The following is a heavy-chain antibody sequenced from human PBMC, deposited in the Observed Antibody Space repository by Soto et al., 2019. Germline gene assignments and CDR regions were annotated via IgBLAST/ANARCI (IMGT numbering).Heavy chain of an antibody. J-gene: IGHJ4*02. CDR1: DGSVSSYY. CDR2: IYYSEST. V-gene: IGHV4-59*08. D-gene: IGHD2-2*02. CDR3: ARHWGDCSSARCYTFDY. Sequence: QVLLQESGPGLVKPSETLSLTCTVSDGSVSSYYWSWIRQPPGKGLEWIGYIYYSESTNYNPSLKSRVTISVDTSQNQFSLQLSSVTAADTAVYYCARHWGDCSSARCYTFDYWGQGTLVTVSS.